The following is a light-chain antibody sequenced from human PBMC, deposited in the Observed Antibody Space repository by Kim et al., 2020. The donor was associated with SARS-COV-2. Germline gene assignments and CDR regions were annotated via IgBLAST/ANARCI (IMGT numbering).Light chain of an antibody. V-gene: IGKV1-9*01. CDR3: QQLEYYPIT. CDR2: AAS. CDR1: QGIGSY. J-gene: IGKJ5*01. Sequence: QLTQSPSSLSASVGDRVTITCRASQGIGSYLAWYQQKPGKAPKLLIYAASTLQSGVPSRFSGSGSATDFTLTITSLQPEDFATYYCQQLEYYPITFGQATRLEIK.